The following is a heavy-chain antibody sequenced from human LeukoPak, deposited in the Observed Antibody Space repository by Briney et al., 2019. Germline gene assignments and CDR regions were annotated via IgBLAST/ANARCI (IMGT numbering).Heavy chain of an antibody. CDR3: ARGEEHGSGTVHFDY. Sequence: SETLSLTCAVSGGSISSSNWWSWVRQPPGKGLEWIGEIYHGGSTNYNPSLKSRVTKSVDKSKNQFSLELSSVTAADTAVYYCARGEEHGSGTVHFDYWGQGILVTVSS. D-gene: IGHD3-10*01. V-gene: IGHV4-4*02. CDR1: GGSISSSNW. CDR2: IYHGGST. J-gene: IGHJ4*02.